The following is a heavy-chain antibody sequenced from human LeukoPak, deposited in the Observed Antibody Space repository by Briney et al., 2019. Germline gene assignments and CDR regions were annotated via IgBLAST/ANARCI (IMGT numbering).Heavy chain of an antibody. V-gene: IGHV3-23*01. CDR1: GFIFRDYA. Sequence: PGGSLRLSCVASGFIFRDYAMSWVRQAPGKGLEGVSTLGNDGDTYYADSVKGRFTISRDNSRNTMYLQTNSLRAEDTALYYCAKQEGWELGDYYFDYWGQGTLVTVSS. CDR3: AKQEGWELGDYYFDY. J-gene: IGHJ4*02. D-gene: IGHD1-26*01. CDR2: LGNDGDT.